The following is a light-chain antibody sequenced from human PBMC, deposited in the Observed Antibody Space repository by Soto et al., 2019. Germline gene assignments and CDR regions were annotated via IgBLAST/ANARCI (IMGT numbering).Light chain of an antibody. V-gene: IGKV1-6*01. CDR2: AAS. Sequence: AIQMTQSPSSLSASVGDRVTITCRASQGIRNDLAWYQQKPRKAPKLLIYAASSLQSGVSSRFSGSGSGTDFTLTISSLQPEDFATYYCLQDYYYPYTFGQGTKLDIK. CDR3: LQDYYYPYT. CDR1: QGIRND. J-gene: IGKJ2*01.